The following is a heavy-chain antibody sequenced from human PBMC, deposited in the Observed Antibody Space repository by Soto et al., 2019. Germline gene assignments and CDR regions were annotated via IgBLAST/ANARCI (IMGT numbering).Heavy chain of an antibody. CDR3: ARDDLVATRIGAFDI. J-gene: IGHJ3*02. D-gene: IGHD5-12*01. CDR1: GYTFTSYG. Sequence: QVQLVQSGAEVKKPGASVKVSCKASGYTFTSYGISWVRQAPGQGLEWMGWISAYNGNKNNAKKLQGRVTMTTDTSTSKAYVERRRLRSDDTAVYYCARDDLVATRIGAFDIWGQGTMVTVSS. CDR2: ISAYNGNK. V-gene: IGHV1-18*01.